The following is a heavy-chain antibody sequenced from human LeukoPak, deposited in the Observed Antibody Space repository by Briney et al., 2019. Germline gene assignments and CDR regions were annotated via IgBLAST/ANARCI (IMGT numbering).Heavy chain of an antibody. CDR1: GYTFTKFW. D-gene: IGHD3-10*01. CDR2: IYPDDSDT. Sequence: GESLKISCETSGYTFTKFWVGWVRHTPGKGLEWRGMIYPDDSDTRYSPSFQGKVTMSVDKSISIVYLHWSSLKASDTAIYYCVRGKGSGTYYGFDYWGQGTVVSVVS. J-gene: IGHJ4*02. V-gene: IGHV5-51*01. CDR3: VRGKGSGTYYGFDY.